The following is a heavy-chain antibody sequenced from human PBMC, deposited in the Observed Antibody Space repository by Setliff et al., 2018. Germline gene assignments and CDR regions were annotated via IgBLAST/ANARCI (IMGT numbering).Heavy chain of an antibody. V-gene: IGHV4-34*01. CDR1: GGSFSGYY. D-gene: IGHD3-3*01. CDR3: ARGVTGYNCWSGDRYYMDV. J-gene: IGHJ6*03. Sequence: PSETLSLTCAVYGGSFSGYYWSWIRQPPGKGLEWIGGINHSGSTNYNPSLKSRVTISVDTSKNQFSLQLSSVTAADTAVYYCARGVTGYNCWSGDRYYMDVWGKGTTVTVSS. CDR2: INHSGST.